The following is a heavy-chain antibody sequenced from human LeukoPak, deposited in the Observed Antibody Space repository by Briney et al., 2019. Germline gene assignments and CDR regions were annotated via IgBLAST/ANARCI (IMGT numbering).Heavy chain of an antibody. J-gene: IGHJ4*02. CDR3: ARSPFPWLPLYCDY. CDR2: ISAYNGNT. D-gene: IGHD5-24*01. CDR1: GYTFTSYG. V-gene: IGHV1-18*01. Sequence: ASVKVSCKASGYTFTSYGISWVRQAPGQGLEWMGWISAYNGNTNYAQKLQGRVTMTTDTSTSTAYMELRSLRSDDTAVYYCARSPFPWLPLYCDYWGQGTLVTFSS.